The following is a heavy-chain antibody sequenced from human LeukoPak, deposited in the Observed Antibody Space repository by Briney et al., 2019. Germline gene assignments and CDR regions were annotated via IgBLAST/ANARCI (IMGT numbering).Heavy chain of an antibody. J-gene: IGHJ5*02. D-gene: IGHD2-2*02. Sequence: PSETLSLTCTVSGYSISSGCYWGWIRQPPGKGLEWIGSIYHSGAPYYSPSLKSRVTISVDTSKNQFSLKLSSVTAADTAVYYCARLSQLLNPNWFDPWGQGTLVPVSS. CDR1: GYSISSGCY. CDR2: IYHSGAP. V-gene: IGHV4-38-2*02. CDR3: ARLSQLLNPNWFDP.